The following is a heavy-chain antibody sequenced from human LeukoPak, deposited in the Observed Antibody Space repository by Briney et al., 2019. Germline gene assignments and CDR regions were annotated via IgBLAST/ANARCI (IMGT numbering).Heavy chain of an antibody. CDR3: AKDDDDGDHVVVDH. CDR2: ISGSGGST. Sequence: GGSLRLSCAASGFXFSSYAIGWVRQAPGRGLEWVSLISGSGGSTYYADSVKGRFTVSRDNSKNTEYLQMNSLRAEDTAIYYCAKDDDDGDHVVVDHWGQGTLVTVSS. V-gene: IGHV3-23*01. J-gene: IGHJ4*02. D-gene: IGHD4-17*01. CDR1: GFXFSSYA.